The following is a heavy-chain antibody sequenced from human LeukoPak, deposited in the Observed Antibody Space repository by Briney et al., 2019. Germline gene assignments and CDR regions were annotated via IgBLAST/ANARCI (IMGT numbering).Heavy chain of an antibody. V-gene: IGHV3-11*04. CDR1: GFTFGDYA. CDR2: ISMSSTTI. J-gene: IGHJ4*02. Sequence: PGGSLRLSCTASGFTFGDYAMSWVRQAPGKGLEWVAMISMSSTTIYYADSVKGRFTISRDNARNSLFLQMSNLRVEDTAVYYCAKDLDFWSGPDYWGQGTLVTVSS. CDR3: AKDLDFWSGPDY. D-gene: IGHD3-3*01.